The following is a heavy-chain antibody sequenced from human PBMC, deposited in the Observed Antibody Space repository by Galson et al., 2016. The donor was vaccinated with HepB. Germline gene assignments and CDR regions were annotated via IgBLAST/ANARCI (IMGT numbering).Heavy chain of an antibody. Sequence: SLRLSCAASGFTVSSSYMSWVRQAPGKGLEWVSVIYSGGSTYYADSVKGQFTISRDNSKNTLYLQMNSLRAEDTAVYYCARDNWDDAGCSVDHWGQGTLVTVSS. J-gene: IGHJ4*02. CDR3: ARDNWDDAGCSVDH. CDR1: GFTVSSSY. D-gene: IGHD1-20*01. CDR2: IYSGGST. V-gene: IGHV3-53*01.